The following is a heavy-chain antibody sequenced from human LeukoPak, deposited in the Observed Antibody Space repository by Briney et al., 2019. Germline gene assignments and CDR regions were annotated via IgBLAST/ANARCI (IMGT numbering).Heavy chain of an antibody. CDR3: ARAEWELLNFDY. D-gene: IGHD1-26*01. CDR1: GFTFDDYA. J-gene: IGHJ4*02. CDR2: ISWNSGSI. V-gene: IGHV3-9*01. Sequence: PGRSLRLSCAASGFTFDDYAMHWVRQAPGKGLEWVSGISWNSGSIGYADSVKGRFTISRDNAKNTLYLQMNSLRAEDTAVYYCARAEWELLNFDYWGQGTLVTVSS.